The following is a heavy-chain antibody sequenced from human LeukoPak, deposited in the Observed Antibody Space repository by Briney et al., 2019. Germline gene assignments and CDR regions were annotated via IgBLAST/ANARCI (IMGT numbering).Heavy chain of an antibody. V-gene: IGHV3-33*01. CDR1: GFNFSSYG. CDR2: IWFDGSNI. D-gene: IGHD6-19*01. CDR3: ARDSLPMAVTGPFDH. J-gene: IGHJ4*02. Sequence: GGSLILSCAASGFNFSSYGMHWVRQAPGKGLEWVTSIWFDGSNIHYADSVKGRVIISRDNSKSALYLQMNSLRAEDTAIYYRARDSLPMAVTGPFDHWGQGALVTVSS.